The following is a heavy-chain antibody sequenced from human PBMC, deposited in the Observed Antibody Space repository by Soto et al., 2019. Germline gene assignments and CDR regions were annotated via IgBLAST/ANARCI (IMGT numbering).Heavy chain of an antibody. CDR1: GGSISIGTDY. D-gene: IGHD3-22*01. V-gene: IGHV4-39*01. CDR3: ARRHSHDLYDKNMYVP. Sequence: SETLSLTCDVSGGSISIGTDYWGWIRQPPGKGLEWIGNIHYSGSTNYNPSLKSRLNISVDTSKNQFSLKLSSVTAADTAMYYCARRHSHDLYDKNMYVPWGQGTQVTVSS. J-gene: IGHJ4*02. CDR2: IHYSGST.